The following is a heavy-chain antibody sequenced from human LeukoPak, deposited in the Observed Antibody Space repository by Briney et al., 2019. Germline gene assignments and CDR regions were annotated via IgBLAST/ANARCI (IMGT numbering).Heavy chain of an antibody. CDR3: AKGTGPWGSGSYYNGWFDY. Sequence: PGGSLRLSCAASGFTFSSYGMHWVRQAPGKGLEWVAFIRYDGSNKYYADSVKGRFTISRDNSKNTLYLQMNSLRAEDTAVYYCAKGTGPWGSGSYYNGWFDYWGQGTLVTVSS. CDR1: GFTFSSYG. J-gene: IGHJ4*02. V-gene: IGHV3-30*02. D-gene: IGHD3-10*01. CDR2: IRYDGSNK.